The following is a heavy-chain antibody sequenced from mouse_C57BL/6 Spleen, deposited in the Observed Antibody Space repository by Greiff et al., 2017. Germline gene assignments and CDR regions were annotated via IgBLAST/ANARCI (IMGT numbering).Heavy chain of an antibody. CDR1: GYAFSSSW. V-gene: IGHV1-82*01. J-gene: IGHJ3*01. D-gene: IGHD1-1*01. CDR2: IYPGDGDT. CDR3: ARGEYYYGSSPAWFAY. Sequence: QVQLQQSGPELVKPGASVKISCKASGYAFSSSWMNWVKQRPGKGLEWIGRIYPGDGDTNYNGKFKGKATLTADKSSSTAYMQLSSLTSEDSAVSFWARGEYYYGSSPAWFAYWGQGTLVTVSA.